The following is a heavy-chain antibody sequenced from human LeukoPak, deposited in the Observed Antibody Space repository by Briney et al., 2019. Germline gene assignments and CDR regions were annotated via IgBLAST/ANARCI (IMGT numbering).Heavy chain of an antibody. D-gene: IGHD3-9*01. V-gene: IGHV4-34*01. CDR1: GGSFSGYY. J-gene: IGHJ5*02. Sequence: SETLSLTCAVYGGSFSGYYWSWIRQPPGKGLEWIGEINHSGSTNYNPSLKSRVTISVDTSKNQFSLKLSSVTAADTAVYYCARDRRLRYFDWLGDWFDPWGQGTLVTVSS. CDR3: ARDRRLRYFDWLGDWFDP. CDR2: INHSGST.